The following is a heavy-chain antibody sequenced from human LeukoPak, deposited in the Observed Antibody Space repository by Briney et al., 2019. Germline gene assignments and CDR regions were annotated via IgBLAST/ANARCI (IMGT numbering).Heavy chain of an antibody. CDR1: GYTFTSYD. D-gene: IGHD1-26*01. J-gene: IGHJ4*02. Sequence: ASVKVSCKASGYTFTSYDINWVRQATGQGLEWMGWMNPNSGSTGYAQKFQGRVTITRNTSISTAYMELSGLRSEDTAVYYCAREGVGATANFDYWGQGTLVTVSS. V-gene: IGHV1-8*03. CDR3: AREGVGATANFDY. CDR2: MNPNSGST.